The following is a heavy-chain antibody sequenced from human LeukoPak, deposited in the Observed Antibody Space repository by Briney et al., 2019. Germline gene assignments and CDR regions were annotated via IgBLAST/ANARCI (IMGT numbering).Heavy chain of an antibody. CDR1: GLTLSSYG. J-gene: IGHJ4*02. CDR2: ISSSSSYT. V-gene: IGHV3-21*01. D-gene: IGHD1-26*01. Sequence: GRSLRLSCAASGLTLSSYGMHSVRQAPGKGLEWDSSISSSSSYTYYAHSVKGRFSISRDNAKNSLYLQMNRLRAEDTAVYYWARMGSYHHPSYFYCWGQGTLVTVSS. CDR3: ARMGSYHHPSYFYC.